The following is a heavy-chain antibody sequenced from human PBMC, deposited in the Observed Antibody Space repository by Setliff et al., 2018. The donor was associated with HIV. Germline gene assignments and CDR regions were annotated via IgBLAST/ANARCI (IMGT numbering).Heavy chain of an antibody. Sequence: GGSLRLSCAASGFTVSSNYMSWVRQAPGTGLEWVSVIYSGGSTYYADSVKGRLTISRDNSKNTLYLQMNSPRAEDTAVYYCARDDYDSSGYPHGWGQGTLVTISS. CDR1: GFTVSSNY. D-gene: IGHD3-22*01. V-gene: IGHV3-53*01. CDR2: IYSGGST. J-gene: IGHJ4*02. CDR3: ARDDYDSSGYPHG.